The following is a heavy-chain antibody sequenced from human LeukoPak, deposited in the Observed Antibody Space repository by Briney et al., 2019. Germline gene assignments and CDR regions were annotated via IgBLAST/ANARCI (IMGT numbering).Heavy chain of an antibody. J-gene: IGHJ4*02. D-gene: IGHD2-2*01. CDR3: AREYCTVNSCYQSSLGY. CDR1: GFSFSTYT. V-gene: IGHV3-64*01. Sequence: GGSLRLSCAASGFSFSTYTMHCVRQAPGKGLEYVSAISSNGGNKYYANSVKGRFTISRDNSMNTLYLQMGSLRAEDMAVYYCAREYCTVNSCYQSSLGYWGQGTLVTVSS. CDR2: ISSNGGNK.